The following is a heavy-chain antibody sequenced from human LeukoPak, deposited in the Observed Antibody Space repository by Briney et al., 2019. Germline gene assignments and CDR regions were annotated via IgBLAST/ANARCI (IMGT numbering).Heavy chain of an antibody. CDR1: GYTFSNFG. D-gene: IGHD2-2*01. CDR3: ARDGTSTDDC. Sequence: ASVKVSCKASGYTFSNFGISWVRQAPGQGLEWMGWISGNNDNPNYGQKFQGRFTVTTDSSTSTAYMELRNLRSDDTAVYYRARDGTSTDDCWGQGTLVTVSS. V-gene: IGHV1-18*01. CDR2: ISGNNDNP. J-gene: IGHJ4*02.